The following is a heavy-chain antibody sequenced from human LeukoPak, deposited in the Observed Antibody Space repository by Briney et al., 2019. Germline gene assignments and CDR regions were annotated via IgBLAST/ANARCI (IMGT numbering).Heavy chain of an antibody. CDR1: GGSISSSSYY. CDR3: ARAPRWLQFNFDY. J-gene: IGHJ4*02. V-gene: IGHV4-39*01. D-gene: IGHD5-24*01. CDR2: IYYSGST. Sequence: SETLSLTCTVSGGSISSSSYYWGWIRQPPGKGLEWIGYIYYSGSTNYNPSLKSRVTISVDTSKNQFSLKLSSVTAADTAVYYCARAPRWLQFNFDYWGQGTLVTVSS.